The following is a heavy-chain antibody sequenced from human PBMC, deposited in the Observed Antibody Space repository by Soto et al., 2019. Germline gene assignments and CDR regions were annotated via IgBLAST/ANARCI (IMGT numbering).Heavy chain of an antibody. CDR2: INPNSGGT. J-gene: IGHJ6*02. V-gene: IGHV1-2*02. Sequence: QVQLVQSGAEVKKPGASVKVSCKASGYTFTGYYMHWVRQSPGQGLEWMGWINPNSGGTNYAQKFQGRVTMTRDTYISTTYMELSRLRSDETAVYDCARESYCSGGSCYSFYYGMDVWGQGTTVTVSS. CDR3: ARESYCSGGSCYSFYYGMDV. CDR1: GYTFTGYY. D-gene: IGHD2-15*01.